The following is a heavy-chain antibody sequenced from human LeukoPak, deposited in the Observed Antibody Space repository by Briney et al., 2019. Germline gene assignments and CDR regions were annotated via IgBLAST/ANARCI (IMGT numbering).Heavy chain of an antibody. CDR2: INPSGGST. CDR1: GYTFTGYY. V-gene: IGHV1-46*01. CDR3: AKGGNSGYYDSSGYYEVHY. Sequence: ASVKVSCKASGYTFTGYYMHWVRQAPGQGLEWMGIINPSGGSTSYAQKFQGRVTMTRDTSTSTVYMELSSLRSEDTAVYYCAKGGNSGYYDSSGYYEVHYWGQGTLVTVSS. D-gene: IGHD3-22*01. J-gene: IGHJ4*02.